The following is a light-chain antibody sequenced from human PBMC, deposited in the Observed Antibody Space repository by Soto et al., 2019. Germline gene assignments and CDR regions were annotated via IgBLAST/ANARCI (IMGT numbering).Light chain of an antibody. CDR2: AAS. CDR1: QDISDY. J-gene: IGKJ1*01. V-gene: IGKV1-27*01. Sequence: IRMTHSPSSLSASTGSRVNITCRASQDISDYLAWYQQKPGQVPKLLISAASTLQSGVPSRFRGSASGTDFTLTITGLKTDDFATYYCQNYNGPPWTFGHGTKVDIK. CDR3: QNYNGPPWT.